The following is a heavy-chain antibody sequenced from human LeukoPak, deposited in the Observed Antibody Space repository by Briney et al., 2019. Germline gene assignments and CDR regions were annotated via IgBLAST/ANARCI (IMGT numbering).Heavy chain of an antibody. CDR3: ARLPLGYCSSTSCFTGPNYGMDV. V-gene: IGHV1-69*13. CDR2: IIPIFGTA. Sequence: GASVKVSCKASGGTFSSYAISWVRQAPGQGLEWMGGIIPIFGTANYAQKFQGRVTITADESTSTAYMELSSLRSEDTAVYYCARLPLGYCSSTSCFTGPNYGMDVWGQGTMVTVSS. D-gene: IGHD2-2*01. CDR1: GGTFSSYA. J-gene: IGHJ6*02.